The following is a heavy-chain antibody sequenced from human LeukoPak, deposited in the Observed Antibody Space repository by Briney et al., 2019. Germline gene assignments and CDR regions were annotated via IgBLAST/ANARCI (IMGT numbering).Heavy chain of an antibody. J-gene: IGHJ4*02. CDR1: GYTFTNYY. D-gene: IGHD6-6*01. V-gene: IGHV1-46*01. CDR3: AREGPYSDSSRSRFDY. Sequence: ASVKVSCRASGYTFTNYYIHWVRQAPGQGLEWTGIINPSGGSTSYAQKFQGRVTMTRDTSTSTVYMELSSLRSEDTAVYYCAREGPYSDSSRSRFDYWGQGTLVTVSS. CDR2: INPSGGST.